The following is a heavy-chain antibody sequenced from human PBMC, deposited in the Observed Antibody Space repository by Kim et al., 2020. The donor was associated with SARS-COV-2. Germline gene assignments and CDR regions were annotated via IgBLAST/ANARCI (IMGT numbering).Heavy chain of an antibody. CDR2: INHSGST. CDR3: ATTSGY. Sequence: SETLSLTCAVYGGSFSGYYWYWIRQPPGKGLEWVGEINHSGSTNYNPSLKSGVTISVDTSKNQFSLKVSSMTAADTAVYYCATTSGYWGQGTLVTVSS. V-gene: IGHV4-34*01. J-gene: IGHJ4*02. CDR1: GGSFSGYY.